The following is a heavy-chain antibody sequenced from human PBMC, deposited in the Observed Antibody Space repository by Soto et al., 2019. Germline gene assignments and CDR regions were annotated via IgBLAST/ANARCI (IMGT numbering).Heavy chain of an antibody. D-gene: IGHD3-10*01. CDR2: IYYSGST. Sequence: SGTLSLTCTVSGGSISSGGYYWSWIRQHPGKGLEWIGYIYYSGSTYYNPSLKSRVTISVDTSKNQFSLKLSSVTAADTAVYYCARSWTHMVRGVIWFDPWGQGTLVTVSS. V-gene: IGHV4-31*03. CDR3: ARSWTHMVRGVIWFDP. CDR1: GGSISSGGYY. J-gene: IGHJ5*02.